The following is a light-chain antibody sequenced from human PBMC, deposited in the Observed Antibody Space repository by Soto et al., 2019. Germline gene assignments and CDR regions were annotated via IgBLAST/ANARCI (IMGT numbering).Light chain of an antibody. V-gene: IGKV3-15*01. CDR3: QEYNDWPLWT. Sequence: ETVMTQSPVTLSVSPGERATLSCGASQSVSRKLAWYQQKHAQAPRLIIYDASTRATGIPARFSGSGSGTEFTLTISSLQSEDFAAYYCQEYNDWPLWTFGQGTKVDIK. CDR2: DAS. J-gene: IGKJ1*01. CDR1: QSVSRK.